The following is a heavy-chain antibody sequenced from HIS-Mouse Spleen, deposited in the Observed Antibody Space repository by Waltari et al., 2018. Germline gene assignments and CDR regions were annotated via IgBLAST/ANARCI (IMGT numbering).Heavy chain of an antibody. V-gene: IGHV4-39*07. CDR2: IYYSGGT. CDR3: AREIPYSSSWYDWYFDL. J-gene: IGHJ2*01. CDR1: GCSISSSSYY. D-gene: IGHD6-13*01. Sequence: QLQLQESGPGLVKPSETLSLTCTVSGCSISSSSYYWGWIRQPPGKGLEWIGSIYYSGGTYYNPSRKSRVTISVDTSKNQFSLKLSSVTAADTAVYYCAREIPYSSSWYDWYFDLWGRGTLVTVSS.